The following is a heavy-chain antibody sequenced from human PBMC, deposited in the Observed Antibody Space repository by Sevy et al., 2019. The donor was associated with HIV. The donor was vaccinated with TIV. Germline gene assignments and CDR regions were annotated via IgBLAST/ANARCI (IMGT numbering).Heavy chain of an antibody. D-gene: IGHD3-16*01. CDR2: ISTSGGTI. J-gene: IGHJ2*01. CDR3: ARHDYVSTYWYFDL. Sequence: GGSLRLSCIASGFTFSDHYMSWIRQAPGKGLEWISHISTSGGTIFFADSVKGRLTVSRDNVRSKNSLYLQMDGLRAEDTAIYYCARHDYVSTYWYFDLWGRGTLVTVSS. CDR1: GFTFSDHY. V-gene: IGHV3-11*01.